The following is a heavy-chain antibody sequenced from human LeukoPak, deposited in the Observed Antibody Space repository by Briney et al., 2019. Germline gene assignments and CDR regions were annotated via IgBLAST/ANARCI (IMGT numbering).Heavy chain of an antibody. J-gene: IGHJ4*02. CDR3: ARARGYSYGYFS. V-gene: IGHV4-34*01. CDR1: GGSFSGYY. Sequence: SETPSLTCAVYGGSFSGYYWSWIRQPPGKGLEWIGEINHSGSTNYNPSLKSRVTISVDTSKNQFSLKLSSVTAADTAVYYCARARGYSYGYFSWGQGTLVTVSS. CDR2: INHSGST. D-gene: IGHD5-18*01.